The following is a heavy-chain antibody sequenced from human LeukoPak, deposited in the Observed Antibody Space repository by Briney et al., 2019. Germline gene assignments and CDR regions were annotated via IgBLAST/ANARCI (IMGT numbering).Heavy chain of an antibody. V-gene: IGHV1-69*05. CDR1: GGTFSSYA. Sequence: SVKVSCKASGGTFSSYAISWVRQAPRQGLEWMGGIIPIFGTANYAQKFQGRVTITTDESTSTAYMELSSLSSEDTAVSYCARDVSPTISASPYLDLWGRGTLVTVSS. CDR3: ARDVSPTISASPYLDL. CDR2: IIPIFGTA. J-gene: IGHJ2*01. D-gene: IGHD4/OR15-4a*01.